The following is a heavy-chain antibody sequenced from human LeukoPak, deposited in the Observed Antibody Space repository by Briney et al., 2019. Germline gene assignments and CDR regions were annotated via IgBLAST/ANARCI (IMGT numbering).Heavy chain of an antibody. Sequence: SETLSLTCTVSGGSISSYYWSWIRQPAGKGLEWIGRIYTSGSTNYNPSLKSRVTMSVDTSKNQFSLKLSSVTAADTAVYYCARDQVSDYDFWSGWNNWFDPWGQGTLVTVSS. V-gene: IGHV4-4*07. CDR3: ARDQVSDYDFWSGWNNWFDP. D-gene: IGHD3-3*01. CDR1: GGSISSYY. CDR2: IYTSGST. J-gene: IGHJ5*02.